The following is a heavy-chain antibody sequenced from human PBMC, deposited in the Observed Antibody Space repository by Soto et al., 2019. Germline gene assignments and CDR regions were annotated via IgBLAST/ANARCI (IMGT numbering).Heavy chain of an antibody. CDR2: ISYSGSST. CDR1: GFTFSIYA. V-gene: IGHV3-23*01. Sequence: EVQLLESGGGLVQPGESLKLSCAASGFTFSIYAMSWFRQAPGKGLEWVSGISYSGSSTYYPDSVKGRFTISRDNSKNTLYLQMNSLRGDDTAVYYCAKCAGDTTTSCYRGIAYWGRGTLVTVSS. J-gene: IGHJ4*02. D-gene: IGHD2-2*02. CDR3: AKCAGDTTTSCYRGIAY.